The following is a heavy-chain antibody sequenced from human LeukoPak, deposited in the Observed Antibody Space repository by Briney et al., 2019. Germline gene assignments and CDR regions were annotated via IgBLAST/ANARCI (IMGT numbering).Heavy chain of an antibody. D-gene: IGHD2/OR15-2a*01. CDR2: IYSSGST. J-gene: IGHJ4*02. V-gene: IGHV4-4*07. Sequence: SETLSLTCTVSGGSISSYYWTWIRQPAGEGLEWIGRIYSSGSTNYNPSLNSRVTMSVDTSKNQFSLKLSSLTAADTAVYYCAKNEKASFDYWGQGTLVTVSS. CDR3: AKNEKASFDY. CDR1: GGSISSYY.